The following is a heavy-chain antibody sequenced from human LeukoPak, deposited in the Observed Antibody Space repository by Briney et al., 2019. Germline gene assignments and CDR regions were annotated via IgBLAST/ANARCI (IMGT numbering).Heavy chain of an antibody. Sequence: GGSLRLSCAASGFTFDDYAMHWVRQVPGKGLEWVSGISWNSGSIGYADSVKGRFTISRDNAKNSLYLQMNSLRAEDTALYYCVKDLDSSGYYPDYWGQGTLVTVSS. D-gene: IGHD3-22*01. CDR2: ISWNSGSI. CDR3: VKDLDSSGYYPDY. J-gene: IGHJ4*02. CDR1: GFTFDDYA. V-gene: IGHV3-9*01.